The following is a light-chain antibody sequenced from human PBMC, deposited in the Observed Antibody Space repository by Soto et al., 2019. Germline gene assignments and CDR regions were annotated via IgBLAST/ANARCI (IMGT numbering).Light chain of an antibody. CDR1: QSVSRSY. CDR3: QQRSNWPRGVT. J-gene: IGKJ4*01. Sequence: EMGLPQSRATVPLSRGERGTVSSRDSQSVSRSYLAGYQQRPGQPPRLLICGASSRATGIPERFSGSGSGTEFTLSISSLVPEAFAVYYCQQRSNWPRGVTFGGGTKVDIK. V-gene: IGKV3D-20*02. CDR2: GAS.